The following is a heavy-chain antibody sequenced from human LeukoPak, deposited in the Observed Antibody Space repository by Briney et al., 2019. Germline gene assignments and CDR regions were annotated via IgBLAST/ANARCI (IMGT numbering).Heavy chain of an antibody. D-gene: IGHD3-9*01. CDR3: ARALDILTGYSPFDY. J-gene: IGHJ4*02. CDR2: INPNSGGT. V-gene: IGHV1-2*06. Sequence: ASVKVSCKASGYTFTGYYMHWVRQAPGQGLEWIGRINPNSGGTNYAQKFQGRVTMTRDTSISTAYMELSRLRSDDTAVYYCARALDILTGYSPFDYWGQGTLVTVSS. CDR1: GYTFTGYY.